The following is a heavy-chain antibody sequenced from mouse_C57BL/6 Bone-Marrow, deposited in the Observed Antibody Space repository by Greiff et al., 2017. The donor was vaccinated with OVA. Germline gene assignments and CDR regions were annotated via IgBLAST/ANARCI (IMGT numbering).Heavy chain of an antibody. D-gene: IGHD2-5*01. J-gene: IGHJ2*01. V-gene: IGHV1-54*01. CDR2: INPGSGGT. Sequence: VQLQQSGAELVRPGTSVKVSCKASGYAFTNYLIEWVKQRPGQGLEWIGVINPGSGGTNYNEKFKGKATLTADKSSSTAYMQLSSLTSEDSAVYFCARSKGSNHYFDYWGQGTTLTVSS. CDR1: GYAFTNYL. CDR3: ARSKGSNHYFDY.